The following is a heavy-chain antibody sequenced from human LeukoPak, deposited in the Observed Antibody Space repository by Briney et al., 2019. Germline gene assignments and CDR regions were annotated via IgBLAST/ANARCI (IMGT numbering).Heavy chain of an antibody. Sequence: GGSLRLSCAASGFTFSSYSMNWVRQAPGKGLEWVSSISSSSSYIYYADSVKGRFTISRDNSKNTLYLQMNSLRAEDTAVYYCAKDDIVVVVAATPKLGLDYWGQGTLVTVSS. V-gene: IGHV3-21*01. CDR3: AKDDIVVVVAATPKLGLDY. CDR1: GFTFSSYS. D-gene: IGHD2-15*01. CDR2: ISSSSSYI. J-gene: IGHJ4*02.